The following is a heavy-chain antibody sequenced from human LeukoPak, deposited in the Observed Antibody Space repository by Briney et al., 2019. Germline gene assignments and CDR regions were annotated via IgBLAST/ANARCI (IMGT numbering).Heavy chain of an antibody. Sequence: GGSLRLSCAASEFSVSSNYMNWVRQAPGKGLEWVSVIYTDGNTYYADSVKGRFTISRDKSKNTMYLHMNSLRAEDTALYYCARDLSGYCTSGTCYAFDIWGQGTMVTVSS. CDR2: IYTDGNT. D-gene: IGHD2-15*01. V-gene: IGHV3-53*01. CDR1: EFSVSSNY. CDR3: ARDLSGYCTSGTCYAFDI. J-gene: IGHJ3*02.